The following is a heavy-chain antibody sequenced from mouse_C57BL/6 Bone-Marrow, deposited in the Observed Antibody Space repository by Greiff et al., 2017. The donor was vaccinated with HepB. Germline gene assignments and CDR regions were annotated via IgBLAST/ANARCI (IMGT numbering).Heavy chain of an antibody. Sequence: QVQLQQPGAVLVKPGASVKLSCKASGYTFTSYWMHWVKQRPGQGLEWIGMIHPNSGSTNYNEKFKSKATLTVDKSSSTAYMQLSSLTSEDSAVYYCARSDWRITTVYWGQGTTLTVSS. CDR3: ARSDWRITTVY. CDR1: GYTFTSYW. CDR2: IHPNSGST. D-gene: IGHD1-1*01. J-gene: IGHJ2*01. V-gene: IGHV1-64*01.